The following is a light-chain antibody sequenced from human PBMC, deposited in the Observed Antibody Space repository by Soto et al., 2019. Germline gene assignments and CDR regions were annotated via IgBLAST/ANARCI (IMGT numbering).Light chain of an antibody. J-gene: IGKJ2*01. CDR1: QDIRND. CDR2: AAS. CDR3: LQDYNYPRT. Sequence: AIQMTQSPSSLSASVGDRVTITCRASQDIRNDLGWYQQKPGRAHKLLIYAASTLQTGVPSRFSGSGSGTHFTITISSLQPEDFTTYYCLQDYNYPRTFGQGTKLEIK. V-gene: IGKV1-6*01.